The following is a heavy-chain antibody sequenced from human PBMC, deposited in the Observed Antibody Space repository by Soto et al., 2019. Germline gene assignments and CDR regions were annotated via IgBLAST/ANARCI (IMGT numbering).Heavy chain of an antibody. J-gene: IGHJ6*04. V-gene: IGHV3-49*03. CDR3: TKYTYNSRYAYYGIDV. CDR1: GFTFGDYA. CDR2: IRSKAYGGTT. D-gene: IGHD6-13*01. Sequence: PGGSLRLSCTTSGFTFGDYAMSWSRQAPGKGLEWVGVIRSKAYGGTTDYAASVKGRFTISRDDSKSIAYLQMNSLKSEDTGVYYCTKYTYNSRYAYYGIDVWGDGATVTVYS.